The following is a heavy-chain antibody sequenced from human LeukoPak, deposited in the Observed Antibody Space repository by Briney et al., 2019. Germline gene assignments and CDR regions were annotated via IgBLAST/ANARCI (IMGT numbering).Heavy chain of an antibody. D-gene: IGHD3-22*01. Sequence: GGSLRLSCDASGFTYRTYWMHWVRQVPGKGLVWVSAIRNDGGGTTYADFVKGRFSVSRDNSKNTLVLQMNSLRAEDTGIYYCAKGSSGYFFDLWGQGTLVTVSS. CDR1: GFTYRTYW. CDR3: AKGSSGYFFDL. CDR2: IRNDGGGT. J-gene: IGHJ4*02. V-gene: IGHV3-23*01.